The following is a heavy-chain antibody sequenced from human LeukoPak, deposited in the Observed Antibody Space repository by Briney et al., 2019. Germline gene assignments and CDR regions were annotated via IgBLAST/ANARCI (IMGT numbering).Heavy chain of an antibody. J-gene: IGHJ4*02. Sequence: ASVKVSCKASGYTFTSYGISWVRQAPGQGLEWMGWISAYNGHTKYAQKFQGRITMTTDTSTSTAYMDLRSLRSDDAAVYYCVRYSDSSGIPDYWGQGTLVIVSS. V-gene: IGHV1-18*01. D-gene: IGHD6-19*01. CDR3: VRYSDSSGIPDY. CDR2: ISAYNGHT. CDR1: GYTFTSYG.